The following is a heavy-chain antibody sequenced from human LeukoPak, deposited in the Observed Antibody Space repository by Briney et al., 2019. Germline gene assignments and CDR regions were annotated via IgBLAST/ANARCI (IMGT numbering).Heavy chain of an antibody. CDR3: ARGQDIVVVPAAILVYYYMDV. V-gene: IGHV1-18*01. J-gene: IGHJ6*03. D-gene: IGHD2-2*01. CDR2: ISAYNGNT. CDR1: GYTFTSYG. Sequence: ASVKVSCKASGYTFTSYGISWVRQAPGQGLEWMGWISAYNGNTNYAQKLQGRVTMTRDTSISTAYMELSRLRSDDTAVYYCARGQDIVVVPAAILVYYYMDVWGKGTTVTVSS.